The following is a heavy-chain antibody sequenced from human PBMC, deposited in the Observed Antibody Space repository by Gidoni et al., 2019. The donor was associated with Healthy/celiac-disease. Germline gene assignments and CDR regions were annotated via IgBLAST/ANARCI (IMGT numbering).Heavy chain of an antibody. Sequence: EVQLLESGGGLVQPGGSLRLSCAASGFTFSSDAMSWVRQAPGKGLEWVSAISGSGGSTYYADSVKGRFTISRDNSKNTLYLQMNSLRAEDTAVYYCAKAFPRWGSGSYYFDYWGQGTLVTVSS. V-gene: IGHV3-23*01. J-gene: IGHJ4*02. CDR1: GFTFSSDA. CDR2: ISGSGGST. D-gene: IGHD3-10*01. CDR3: AKAFPRWGSGSYYFDY.